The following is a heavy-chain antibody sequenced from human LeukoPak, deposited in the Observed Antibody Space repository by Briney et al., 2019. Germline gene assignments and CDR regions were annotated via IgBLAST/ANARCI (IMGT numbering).Heavy chain of an antibody. CDR2: IDPNSGGT. Sequence: ASVKVSCKASGYTITAYYVHWVRQAPGQGLEWMGWIDPNSGGTNYAQRFQGRVTMTRDTSINTASMELSRLRSDDTAVYYCARALGSGTYNHWFDPWGQGTLVTVSS. V-gene: IGHV1-2*02. CDR3: ARALGSGTYNHWFDP. CDR1: GYTITAYY. D-gene: IGHD3-10*02. J-gene: IGHJ5*02.